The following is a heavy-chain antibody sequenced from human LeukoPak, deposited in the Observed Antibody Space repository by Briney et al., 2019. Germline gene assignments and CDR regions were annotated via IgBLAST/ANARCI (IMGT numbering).Heavy chain of an antibody. CDR3: ARGLNSGYYYVSAFDI. Sequence: GASVKVSCKASGYTFTSYGISWVRQAPGQGLEWMGWISAYNGNTNYAQKFQGRVTITADKSTSTAYMELSSLRSEDTAVYYCARGLNSGYYYVSAFDIWGQGTMATVSS. V-gene: IGHV1-18*01. D-gene: IGHD3-22*01. J-gene: IGHJ3*02. CDR2: ISAYNGNT. CDR1: GYTFTSYG.